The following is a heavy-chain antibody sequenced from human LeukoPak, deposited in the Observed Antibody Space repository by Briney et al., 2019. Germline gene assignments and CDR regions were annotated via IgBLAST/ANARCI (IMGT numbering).Heavy chain of an antibody. J-gene: IGHJ4*02. D-gene: IGHD5-18*01. V-gene: IGHV4-34*01. CDR2: INQSETT. CDR3: TRGGFNSYGYFY. Sequence: PSETRSLTCAVYGGPFNNYYWTWIRQSPGKGLEWIGDINQSETTNYNPSLESRVSISIDTSRNQFSLKLNSVTAADTAVYFCTRGGFNSYGYFYWGQGVLVTVSS. CDR1: GGPFNNYY.